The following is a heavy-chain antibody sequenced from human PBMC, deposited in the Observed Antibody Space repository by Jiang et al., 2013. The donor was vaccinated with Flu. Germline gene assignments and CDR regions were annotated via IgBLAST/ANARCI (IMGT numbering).Heavy chain of an antibody. D-gene: IGHD2-15*01. Sequence: PGLVKPSETLSLTCTVSGYSFSSGYYWGWIRQPPGKGLEWIGTIYHSGSTHYNPSLKSRVTISVDTSKNQFSLRLSSVTAADTAVYYCARVGCSGGSCYPDYWGQGTLVTVSS. CDR2: IYHSGST. J-gene: IGHJ4*02. CDR1: GYSFSSGYY. V-gene: IGHV4-38-2*02. CDR3: ARVGCSGGSCYPDY.